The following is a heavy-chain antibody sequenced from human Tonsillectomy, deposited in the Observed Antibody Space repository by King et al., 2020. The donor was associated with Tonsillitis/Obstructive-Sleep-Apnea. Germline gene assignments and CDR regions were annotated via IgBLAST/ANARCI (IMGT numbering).Heavy chain of an antibody. Sequence: LQLQESGPGLVKPSETLSLTCTVSGGSISSYYWSWIRQPPGKGLGWIGYIYYSGSTNYNPSLTRRVTISVDTSKNQFSLKLSSVTAADTAVYYCARPTNYYYYMDVWGKGTTVTVSS. J-gene: IGHJ6*03. V-gene: IGHV4-59*08. CDR1: GGSISSYY. CDR2: IYYSGST. CDR3: ARPTNYYYYMDV.